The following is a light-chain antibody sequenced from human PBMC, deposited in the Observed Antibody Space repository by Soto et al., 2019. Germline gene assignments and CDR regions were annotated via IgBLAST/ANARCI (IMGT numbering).Light chain of an antibody. CDR3: MQALPTPRT. V-gene: IGKV2-28*01. CDR2: LGT. Sequence: DIVMTQIPLSLPVTPGEPASISCRSSQSLLHSNGNNCLDWYLQRPGQSPQLLSYLGTNRASGVPDRFSGSGSGTDFTLKISRVEAEDVGVYYCMQALPTPRTLGQGTKLEIK. J-gene: IGKJ2*01. CDR1: QSLLHSNGNNC.